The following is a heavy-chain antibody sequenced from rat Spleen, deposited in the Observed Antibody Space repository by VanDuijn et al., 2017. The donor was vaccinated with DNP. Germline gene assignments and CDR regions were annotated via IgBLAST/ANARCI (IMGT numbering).Heavy chain of an antibody. CDR1: GFTFNRYW. J-gene: IGHJ2*01. D-gene: IGHD1-6*01. V-gene: IGHV5-58*01. CDR2: INTDGGST. Sequence: EVQLVETGGGLVQPGRSLKLSCVASGFTFNRYWMYWIRQAPGKGLEWVASINTDGGSTYYTDSVKGRFTISRDISKSTLYLQMDSLRSEDTATYYCAARAPGDYFYGGYFDYWGQGVMVTVSS. CDR3: AARAPGDYFYGGYFDY.